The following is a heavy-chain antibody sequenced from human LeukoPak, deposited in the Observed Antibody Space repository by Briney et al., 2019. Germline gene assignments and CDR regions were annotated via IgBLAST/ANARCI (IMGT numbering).Heavy chain of an antibody. CDR1: GGSISGFY. CDR3: ARFGVNYDMDV. D-gene: IGHD3-16*01. J-gene: IGHJ6*02. CDR2: LYYTGSA. Sequence: KASETLSLTCTVSGGSISGFYWTWIRQPPGKGLEWIGQLYYTGSADYNPSLKSRITISVDTSKNQISLMVRSVTAADTAVYHCARFGVNYDMDVWGQGTTVTVSS. V-gene: IGHV4-59*01.